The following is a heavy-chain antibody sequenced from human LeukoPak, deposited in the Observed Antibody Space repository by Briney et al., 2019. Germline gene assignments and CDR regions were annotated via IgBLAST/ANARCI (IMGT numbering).Heavy chain of an antibody. CDR3: ARNGRYFDWLSYNWFDP. Sequence: ASVKVSCKASGYTFTSYGITWVRQAPGQGLEWMGWISACNGNTNYAQKLQGRVTMTTDTSTSTAYMELRSLRSDDTAVYYCARNGRYFDWLSYNWFDPWGQGTLVTVSS. CDR1: GYTFTSYG. V-gene: IGHV1-18*01. J-gene: IGHJ5*02. CDR2: ISACNGNT. D-gene: IGHD3-9*01.